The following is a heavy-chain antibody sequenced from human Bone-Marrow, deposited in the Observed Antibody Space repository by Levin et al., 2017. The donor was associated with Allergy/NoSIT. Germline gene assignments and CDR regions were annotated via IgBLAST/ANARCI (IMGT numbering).Heavy chain of an antibody. CDR2: ISSSGSPI. V-gene: IGHV3-11*01. Sequence: MTGGSLRLSCAASGFSFSDYYMSWIRQAPGKGLEWVSYISSSGSPIYYGDSVKGRFTISRDNANKSLYLQMNSLRAEDTAVYYCAREPISVFGVVDKWGQGTLVTVSS. CDR3: AREPISVFGVVDK. J-gene: IGHJ4*02. D-gene: IGHD3-3*01. CDR1: GFSFSDYY.